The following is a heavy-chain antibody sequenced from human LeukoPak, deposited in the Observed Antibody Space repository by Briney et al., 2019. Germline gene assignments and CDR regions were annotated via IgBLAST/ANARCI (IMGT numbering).Heavy chain of an antibody. Sequence: ASVKVSCKASGGTFSRYAISWVRQAPGQGLEWMGGIIPIFGTANYAQKFQGRVTITADESTSTAYVELSSLRSEDTAVYYCARLVVPAANYYYYYYMDVWGKGTTVTVSS. CDR1: GGTFSRYA. CDR2: IIPIFGTA. CDR3: ARLVVPAANYYYYYYMDV. J-gene: IGHJ6*03. D-gene: IGHD2-2*01. V-gene: IGHV1-69*13.